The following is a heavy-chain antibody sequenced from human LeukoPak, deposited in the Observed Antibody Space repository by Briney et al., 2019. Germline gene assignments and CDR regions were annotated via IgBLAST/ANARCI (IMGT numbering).Heavy chain of an antibody. CDR2: FDPEDGET. V-gene: IGHV1-24*01. D-gene: IGHD2-2*01. Sequence: ASVKVSCKASGYTLTELSMHWVRQAPGKGLEWMGGFDPEDGETIYAQKFQGRVTMTEDTSTDTAYMELSSLRSEDTAVYYCATGNPDIVVVPAAIGGMDVWGKGTTVTVSS. CDR3: ATGNPDIVVVPAAIGGMDV. J-gene: IGHJ6*04. CDR1: GYTLTELS.